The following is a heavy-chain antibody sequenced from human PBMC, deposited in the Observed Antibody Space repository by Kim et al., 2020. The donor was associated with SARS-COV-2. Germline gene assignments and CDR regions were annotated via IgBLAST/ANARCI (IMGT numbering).Heavy chain of an antibody. D-gene: IGHD6-6*01. Sequence: SVKVSCKASGGTFSSYAISWVRQAPGQGLEWMGGIIPIFGTANYAQKFQGRVTITADESTSTAYMELSSLRSEDTAVYYCARVEYSSSVGAHYYYYGMDVWGRGTTVTVSS. V-gene: IGHV1-69*13. J-gene: IGHJ6*02. CDR2: IIPIFGTA. CDR1: GGTFSSYA. CDR3: ARVEYSSSVGAHYYYYGMDV.